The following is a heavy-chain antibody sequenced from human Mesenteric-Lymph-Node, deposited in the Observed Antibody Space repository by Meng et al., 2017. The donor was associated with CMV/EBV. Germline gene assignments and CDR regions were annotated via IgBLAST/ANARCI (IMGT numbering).Heavy chain of an antibody. V-gene: IGHV1-2*04. CDR2: INPNSDGA. J-gene: IGHJ5*02. CDR3: ARGLGTMVRGRRWLDP. D-gene: IGHD3-10*01. Sequence: YTFTKNDMNGVRQAPGQGLEWMRWINPNSDGANFAQNFQDWVTMTRDTSIATAYMELSSLRSEDTAVYYCARGLGTMVRGRRWLDPWGQGTLVTVSS. CDR1: YTFTKND.